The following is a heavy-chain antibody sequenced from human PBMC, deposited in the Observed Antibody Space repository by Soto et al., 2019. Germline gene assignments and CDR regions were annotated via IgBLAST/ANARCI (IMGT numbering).Heavy chain of an antibody. D-gene: IGHD3-22*01. CDR2: IIPIFGTA. V-gene: IGHV1-69*13. CDR1: GGTFSSYA. Sequence: ASVKVSCKASGGTFSSYAISWVRQAPGQGLEWMGGIIPIFGTANYAQKFQGRVTITADESTSTAYMELSSLRSEDTAVYYCASGRITMIVVVTTDAFDIWGQGTMVTVSS. J-gene: IGHJ3*02. CDR3: ASGRITMIVVVTTDAFDI.